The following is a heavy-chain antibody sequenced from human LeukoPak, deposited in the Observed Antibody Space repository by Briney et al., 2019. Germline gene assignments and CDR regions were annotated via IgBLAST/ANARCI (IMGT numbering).Heavy chain of an antibody. CDR2: INHSGST. Sequence: SETLSLTCAVYGGSLSGYYWSWIRRPPGKGLEWIGEINHSGSTNYNPSLKSRVTISVDTSKNQFSLKLSSVTAADTAVYYCARKRGTTVVTRPFDYWGQGTLVTVSS. D-gene: IGHD4-17*01. CDR1: GGSLSGYY. CDR3: ARKRGTTVVTRPFDY. V-gene: IGHV4-34*01. J-gene: IGHJ4*02.